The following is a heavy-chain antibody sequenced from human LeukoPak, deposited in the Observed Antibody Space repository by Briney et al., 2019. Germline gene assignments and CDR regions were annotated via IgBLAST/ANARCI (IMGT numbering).Heavy chain of an antibody. CDR3: AKGYYYGSS. V-gene: IGHV3-30*04. J-gene: IGHJ4*02. Sequence: GRSLRLSCAASGFTFSSYAMHWVRQAPGKGLEWVAVISYDGSNNYYADSVKGRFTISRDNSKNTLYLQMNSLRAEDTAVYYCAKGYYYGSSWGQGTLVTVSS. CDR1: GFTFSSYA. CDR2: ISYDGSNN. D-gene: IGHD3-10*01.